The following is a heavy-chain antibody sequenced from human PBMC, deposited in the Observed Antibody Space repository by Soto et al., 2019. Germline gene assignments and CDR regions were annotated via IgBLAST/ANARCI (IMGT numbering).Heavy chain of an antibody. CDR3: ARRSYYDFWSGYPTRNWFDP. CDR2: IIPIFGTA. V-gene: IGHV1-69*13. J-gene: IGHJ5*02. CDR1: GGTFSSYA. D-gene: IGHD3-3*01. Sequence: GASVKVSCKASGGTFSSYAISWVRQAPGQGLEWMGGIIPIFGTANYAQKFQGRVTVTADESTSTAYMELSSLRSEDTAVYYCARRSYYDFWSGYPTRNWFDPWGQGTLVTVSS.